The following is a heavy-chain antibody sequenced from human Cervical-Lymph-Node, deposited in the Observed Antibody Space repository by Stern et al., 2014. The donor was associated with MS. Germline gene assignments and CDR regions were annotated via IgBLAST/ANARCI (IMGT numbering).Heavy chain of an antibody. D-gene: IGHD2-21*02. CDR3: YTYCGGDCYDAFDI. Sequence: VQLVESGAEVKKPGSSVKVSCKASGGTFSSYAISWVRQAPGQGLEWMGGIIPIFGTANYAQKFQGRVTITADESTSTAYMELSSLRSEDTAVYYCYTYCGGDCYDAFDIWGQGTMVTVSS. CDR2: IIPIFGTA. CDR1: GGTFSSYA. V-gene: IGHV1-69*01. J-gene: IGHJ3*02.